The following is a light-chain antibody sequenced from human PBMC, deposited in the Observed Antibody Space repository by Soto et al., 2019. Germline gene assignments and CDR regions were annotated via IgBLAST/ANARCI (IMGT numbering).Light chain of an antibody. CDR3: CSYAGSSTGVDVV. Sequence: QSVLTQPASVSGSPGQSITISCTGTSSDVGSYNLVSWYQQHPGKAPKLMIYEGSKRPSGVSNRFSGSKSGNTASLTISGLQAEDEADYYCCSYAGSSTGVDVVFGGGTKVTVL. J-gene: IGLJ2*01. V-gene: IGLV2-23*01. CDR2: EGS. CDR1: SSDVGSYNL.